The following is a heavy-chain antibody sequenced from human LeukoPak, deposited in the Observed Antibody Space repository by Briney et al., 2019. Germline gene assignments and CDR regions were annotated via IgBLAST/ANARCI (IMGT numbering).Heavy chain of an antibody. Sequence: GESLQISCQGSGYSFTTYWIGWVRQMPGKGLEWMGRIDPSDSHTNYSPSFQGHVTISADKSISTAYLQWSSLKASDTAMYYCARQTSSGWYSGFAGFWGQGTLVTVSS. CDR3: ARQTSSGWYSGFAGF. CDR1: GYSFTTYW. CDR2: IDPSDSHT. D-gene: IGHD6-19*01. V-gene: IGHV5-10-1*01. J-gene: IGHJ4*02.